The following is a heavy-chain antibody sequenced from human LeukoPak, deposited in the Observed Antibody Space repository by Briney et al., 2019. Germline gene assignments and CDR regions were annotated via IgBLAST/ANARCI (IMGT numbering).Heavy chain of an antibody. CDR1: GGSISSYY. Sequence: SETLSLTCTVSGGSISSYYWSWIRQPPGKGLEWIGYIYTSGSTNYNPSLKSRVTISVDTSENQFSLKLSSVTAADTAVYYCARHDKGNESGAFDYWGQGTLVTVSS. J-gene: IGHJ4*02. V-gene: IGHV4-4*09. CDR2: IYTSGST. CDR3: ARHDKGNESGAFDY.